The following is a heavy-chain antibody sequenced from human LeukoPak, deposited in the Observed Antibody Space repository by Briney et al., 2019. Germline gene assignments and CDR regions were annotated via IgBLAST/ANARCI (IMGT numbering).Heavy chain of an antibody. V-gene: IGHV4-59*01. CDR3: ARDTFYSETGSFEDWFDP. Sequence: SETLSLTCTVSGGSISSYYWSWIRQPPGKGLEWIGHVHYSRNTNSNPSLKSRITMSVDTSKNQFSLKLSSVTAADTAVYFCARDTFYSETGSFEDWFDPWGQGTLVTVSS. CDR2: VHYSRNT. D-gene: IGHD3-10*01. CDR1: GGSISSYY. J-gene: IGHJ5*02.